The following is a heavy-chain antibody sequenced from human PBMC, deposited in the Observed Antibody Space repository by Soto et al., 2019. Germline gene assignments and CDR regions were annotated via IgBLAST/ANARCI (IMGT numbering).Heavy chain of an antibody. V-gene: IGHV3-9*01. CDR2: ISWNSGSI. CDR3: TKGLLLFGVVSSPFYGMDV. D-gene: IGHD3-3*01. Sequence: EVQLVESGGGLVQPGRSLRLSCAASGFTFDDYAMHWVRQAPGKGLEWVSGISWNSGSIGYADSVKGRFTISRDNAKNYLYLHMNSLRAEDKALYYCTKGLLLFGVVSSPFYGMDVWGQGTKVSDSS. J-gene: IGHJ6*01. CDR1: GFTFDDYA.